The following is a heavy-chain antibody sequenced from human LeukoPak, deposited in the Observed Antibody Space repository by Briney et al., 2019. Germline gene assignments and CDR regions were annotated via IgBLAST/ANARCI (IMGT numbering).Heavy chain of an antibody. Sequence: GGSLRLSCTVSGFTVSSNSMSWVRQAPGKGLEWVSFIYSDNTHYSDSVKGRFTISRDNSKNTLYLQMNSLRAEDTAVYYCARRAGAYTHPYDYWGQGTLVTVS. CDR3: ARRAGAYTHPYDY. CDR2: IYSDNT. CDR1: GFTVSSNS. V-gene: IGHV3-53*01. J-gene: IGHJ4*02. D-gene: IGHD3-16*01.